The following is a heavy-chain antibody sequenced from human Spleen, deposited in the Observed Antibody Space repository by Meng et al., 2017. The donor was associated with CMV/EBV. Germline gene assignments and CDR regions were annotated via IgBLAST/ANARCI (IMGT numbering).Heavy chain of an antibody. V-gene: IGHV3-30*04. CDR3: ARDGGGFSSSPFDY. D-gene: IGHD6-13*01. J-gene: IGHJ4*02. CDR1: GFTFSSHA. Sequence: GGSLRLSCAASGFTFSSHAMHWVRQAPGKGLEWVAVTSYDGNSQYYTDSVKGRFTISRDNSDNILYLQMNSLRPDDTAVYYCARDGGGFSSSPFDYWGQGTLVTVS. CDR2: TSYDGNSQ.